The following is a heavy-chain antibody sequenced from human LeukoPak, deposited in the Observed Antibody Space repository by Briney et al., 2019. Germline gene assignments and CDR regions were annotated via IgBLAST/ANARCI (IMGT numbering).Heavy chain of an antibody. CDR3: ARQRGIAARPNYGMDV. D-gene: IGHD6-6*01. CDR2: MNPNSGNT. Sequence: ASVKVSCKASGYTFTSYDINWVRQATGQGLEWMGWMNPNSGNTGYAQKFQGRVTMTRNTSISTACMELSSLRSEDTAVYYCARQRGIAARPNYGMDVWGQGTTVTVSS. J-gene: IGHJ6*02. CDR1: GYTFTSYD. V-gene: IGHV1-8*01.